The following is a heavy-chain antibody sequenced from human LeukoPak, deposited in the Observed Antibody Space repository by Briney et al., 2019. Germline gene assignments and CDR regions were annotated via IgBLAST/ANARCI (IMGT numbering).Heavy chain of an antibody. D-gene: IGHD6-6*01. CDR3: ARDRTYSSSFLDY. CDR1: GFSFSSYA. V-gene: IGHV3-30*01. Sequence: GGSLRLSCAASGFSFSSYAMPWVRQAPGKGLEWVAVISYDGTSKYYAESVRGRFTIFRDNSKNTLYLEMNSLTGEDTAVYYCARDRTYSSSFLDYWGQGTLVTVSS. J-gene: IGHJ4*02. CDR2: ISYDGTSK.